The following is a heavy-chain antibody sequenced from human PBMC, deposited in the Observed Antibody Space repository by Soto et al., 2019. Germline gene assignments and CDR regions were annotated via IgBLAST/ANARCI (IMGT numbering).Heavy chain of an antibody. D-gene: IGHD2-15*01. CDR3: ARASCSGGSCYYFDY. V-gene: IGHV4-59*01. Sequence: PSETLSLTCTVSGGSISSYYWSWIRQPPGKGLEWIGYIYYSGSTNYNPSLKSRVTISVDTSKNQFSLKLSSVTAADTAVYYCARASCSGGSCYYFDYWGQGTLVTSPQ. J-gene: IGHJ4*02. CDR2: IYYSGST. CDR1: GGSISSYY.